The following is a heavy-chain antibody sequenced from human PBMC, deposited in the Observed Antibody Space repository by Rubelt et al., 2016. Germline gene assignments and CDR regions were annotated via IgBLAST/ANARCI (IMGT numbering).Heavy chain of an antibody. CDR1: GFTFTSAW. J-gene: IGHJ4*02. V-gene: IGHV3-15*01. Sequence: EVQLVESGGGLVKPGESLRLSCAASGFTFTSAWMSWVRQAPGKGLEWVGRIKSDGTTDYAAPVQGRFIISRDDSKNMLYLEVGSLTTEDTCVYYCAMDIPPAPAYGIDYWGQGTLVTVSS. D-gene: IGHD5-12*01. CDR2: IKSDGTT. CDR3: AMDIPPAPAYGIDY.